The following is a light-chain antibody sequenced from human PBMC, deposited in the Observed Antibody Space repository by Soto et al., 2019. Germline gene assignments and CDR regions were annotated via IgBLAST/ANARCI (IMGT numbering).Light chain of an antibody. CDR2: GAS. V-gene: IGKV3D-11*01. CDR3: HQGGNWPFT. Sequence: VLTQSPVTLSLSPGERATLSCRASQDVGTYVALYQVRGGPAPRLLLSGASKRATGIPDRINGGGSGAHFILTIPGLESADSAVYFCHQGGNWPFTFGQGTRVASK. J-gene: IGKJ5*01. CDR1: QDVGTY.